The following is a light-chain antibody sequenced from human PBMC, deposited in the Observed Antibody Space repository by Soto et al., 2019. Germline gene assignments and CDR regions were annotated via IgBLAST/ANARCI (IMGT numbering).Light chain of an antibody. CDR1: SSDIGAYIY. V-gene: IGLV2-8*01. CDR2: EVS. J-gene: IGLJ1*01. Sequence: QSVLTQPRSASGSPGQSVTISCTGTSSDIGAYIYVPWYQQHPGKAPKLMISEVSRRPSGVPERFSGSKSGNTASLTVSGLQADDEAHYYCSSYAGSNNFVFGTGTKVTV. CDR3: SSYAGSNNFV.